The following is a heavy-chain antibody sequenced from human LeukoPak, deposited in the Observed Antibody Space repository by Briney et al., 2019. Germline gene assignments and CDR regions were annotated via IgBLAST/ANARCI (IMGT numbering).Heavy chain of an antibody. CDR2: ISAYNGNT. D-gene: IGHD5-12*01. J-gene: IGHJ4*02. CDR3: ARDSRSSGYDYRSSGLPDY. Sequence: GASVKVSCKASGYTFTSYGISWVRQAPGQGLEWMGWISAYNGNTNYAQKLQGRVTMTTDTSTSTAYMELRSLRSDDTAVYYCARDSRSSGYDYRSSGLPDYWGQGTLVTVSS. V-gene: IGHV1-18*01. CDR1: GYTFTSYG.